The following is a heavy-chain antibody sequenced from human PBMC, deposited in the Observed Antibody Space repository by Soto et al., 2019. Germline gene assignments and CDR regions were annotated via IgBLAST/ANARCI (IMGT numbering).Heavy chain of an antibody. J-gene: IGHJ4*02. D-gene: IGHD4-17*01. V-gene: IGHV3-74*01. CDR3: ARDKTTVTTFDY. Sequence: GGSLRLSCAASGFSFSNFWMHWLRQAPGKGLVWVSRISTDGTTTGYADSVKGRFTISRDNAKNTLSLHVNSLGAEDTAVYYCARDKTTVTTFDYWGQGTLVTVSS. CDR2: ISTDGTTT. CDR1: GFSFSNFW.